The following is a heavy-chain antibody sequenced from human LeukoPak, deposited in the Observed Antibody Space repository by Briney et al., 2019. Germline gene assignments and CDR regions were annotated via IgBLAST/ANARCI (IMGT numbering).Heavy chain of an antibody. CDR3: ARDLSTVGATAFDI. D-gene: IGHD1-26*01. J-gene: IGHJ3*02. CDR1: GFTFSSYG. CDR2: IWYDGSNK. Sequence: GRSLRLSCAASGFTFSSYGMHWVRQAPGKGLEWVAVIWYDGSNKYYADSVKGRFTISRDNSKNTLYLQMNSLRAEDTAVYYCARDLSTVGATAFDIWGQGTMVTVSS. V-gene: IGHV3-33*01.